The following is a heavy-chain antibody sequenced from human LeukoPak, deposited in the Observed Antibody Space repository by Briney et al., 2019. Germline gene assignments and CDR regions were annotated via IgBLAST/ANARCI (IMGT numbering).Heavy chain of an antibody. J-gene: IGHJ4*02. V-gene: IGHV4-39*01. Sequence: SETLSLTCTVSGGSISSSSYYWGWIRQPPGKGLEWNGSIYYSGSTYYNPSLKSRVTISVDTSKNQFSLKLSSVTAADTAVYYCARHSPSVAQGKFDYWGQGTLVTVSS. CDR2: IYYSGST. D-gene: IGHD2-2*01. CDR1: GGSISSSSYY. CDR3: ARHSPSVAQGKFDY.